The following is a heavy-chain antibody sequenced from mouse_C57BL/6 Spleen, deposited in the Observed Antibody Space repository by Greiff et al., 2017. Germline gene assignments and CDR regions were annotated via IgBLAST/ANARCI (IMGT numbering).Heavy chain of an antibody. D-gene: IGHD2-3*01. CDR2: ISYDGSN. Sequence: EVQRVESGPGLVKPSQSLSLTCSVTGYSITSGYYWNWIRQFPGNKLEWMGYISYDGSNNYNPSLKNRISITRDTSKNQFFLKLNSVTTEDTATYYCARADGYYSFAYWGQGTLVTVSA. CDR1: GYSITSGYY. V-gene: IGHV3-6*01. CDR3: ARADGYYSFAY. J-gene: IGHJ3*01.